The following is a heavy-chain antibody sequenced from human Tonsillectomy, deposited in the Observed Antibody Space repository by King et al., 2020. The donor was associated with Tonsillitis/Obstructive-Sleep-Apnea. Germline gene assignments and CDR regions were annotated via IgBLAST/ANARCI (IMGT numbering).Heavy chain of an antibody. D-gene: IGHD3-10*01. Sequence: VQLVESGGGLVQPGGSLRLSCAASGFTFSSNAMSWVRQAPGKGLEWVSGISGSGGSTYYADSVKGRFTISRDNSKNTLHLQMKRLRAEDTAVYYCAKALWFGELLPVDYWGQGPLVTVSS. J-gene: IGHJ4*02. CDR1: GFTFSSNA. CDR3: AKALWFGELLPVDY. CDR2: ISGSGGST. V-gene: IGHV3-23*04.